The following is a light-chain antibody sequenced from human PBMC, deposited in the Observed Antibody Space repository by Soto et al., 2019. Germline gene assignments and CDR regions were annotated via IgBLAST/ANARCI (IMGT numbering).Light chain of an antibody. CDR1: QSVTTS. CDR3: HLRSNSRSLT. CDR2: DAS. V-gene: IGKV3-11*01. J-gene: IGKJ4*01. Sequence: EIVLTQSPATLSLSPGDRATLSCRASQSVTTSLAWYQHQPGQAPRLLIYDASNRAAGVPARFRGSGSRTHSALNISGRELRDFAIYYCHLRSNSRSLTLGGGKKLEIK.